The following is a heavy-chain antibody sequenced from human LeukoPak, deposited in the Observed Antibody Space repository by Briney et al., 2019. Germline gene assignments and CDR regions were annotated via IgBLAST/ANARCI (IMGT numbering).Heavy chain of an antibody. CDR1: GYTFTSYG. CDR3: ARDFPRSGSYYSGMDV. D-gene: IGHD3-10*01. CDR2: ISAYNGNT. V-gene: IGHV1-18*04. Sequence: ASVKVSCKASGYTFTSYGISWVRHAPGQGLEWMGWISAYNGNTNYAQKLQGRVTMTTDTPTSTAYMELRSLRSDDTAVYYCARDFPRSGSYYSGMDVWGKGTTVTVSS. J-gene: IGHJ6*04.